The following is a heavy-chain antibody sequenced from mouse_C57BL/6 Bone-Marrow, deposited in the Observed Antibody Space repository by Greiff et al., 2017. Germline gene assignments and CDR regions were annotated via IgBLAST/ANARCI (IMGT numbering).Heavy chain of an antibody. V-gene: IGHV1-54*01. D-gene: IGHD1-1*02. J-gene: IGHJ2*01. CDR1: GYAFTNYL. CDR2: INPGSGGT. Sequence: VQLQQSGAELVRPGTSVKVSCKASGYAFTNYLIEWVKQRPGQGLEWIGVINPGSGGTNYNEKFKGKATLTADKSSSTAYMQLSSLTSEDSAVYCCSRVGSPFCYWGQGTTLTVSS. CDR3: SRVGSPFCY.